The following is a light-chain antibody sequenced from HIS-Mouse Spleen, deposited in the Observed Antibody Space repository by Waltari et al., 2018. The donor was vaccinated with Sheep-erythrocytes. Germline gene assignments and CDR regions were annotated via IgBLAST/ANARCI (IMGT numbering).Light chain of an antibody. Sequence: QSVLTQPPSASGTPGQRVTISCSGSSSNIGSNTVNWYQQLPGTAPKLLIYSNNPRPAGVPDLFSGSKSGTSAPLAISGLQSEDEADYYCAAWDDSLNGWVFGGGTKLTVL. CDR1: SSNIGSNT. J-gene: IGLJ3*02. CDR2: SNN. CDR3: AAWDDSLNGWV. V-gene: IGLV1-44*01.